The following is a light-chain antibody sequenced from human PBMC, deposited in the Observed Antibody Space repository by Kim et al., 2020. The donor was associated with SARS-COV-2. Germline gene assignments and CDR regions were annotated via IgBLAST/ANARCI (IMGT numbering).Light chain of an antibody. V-gene: IGKV1-39*01. CDR1: QRISSY. CDR3: QQSYSTLAT. CDR2: AAT. Sequence: ASVGDNVTITSRASQRISSYLNWYQQKPGKAPKLLIYAATSLHSGVPSRFSGSASGTDFTLTISSLQPEDFATYYCQQSYSTLATFGQGTKVDIK. J-gene: IGKJ1*01.